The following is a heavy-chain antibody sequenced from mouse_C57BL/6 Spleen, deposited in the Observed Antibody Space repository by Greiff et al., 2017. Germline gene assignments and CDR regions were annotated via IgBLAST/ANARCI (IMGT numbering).Heavy chain of an antibody. J-gene: IGHJ3*01. V-gene: IGHV1-54*01. CDR3: ARGGTMIKGWFAY. Sequence: VQLQQSGAELVRPGTSVKVSCKASGYAFTNYLIEWVKQRPGQGLEWIGVINPGSGGTNYNEKFKGKATLTADKSSSTAYMQRSSLTSEDSAVYFCARGGTMIKGWFAYWGQGTLVTVSA. D-gene: IGHD2-4*01. CDR1: GYAFTNYL. CDR2: INPGSGGT.